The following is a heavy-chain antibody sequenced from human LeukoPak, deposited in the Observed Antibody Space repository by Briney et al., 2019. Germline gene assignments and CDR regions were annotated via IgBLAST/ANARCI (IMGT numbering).Heavy chain of an antibody. V-gene: IGHV3-64*01. J-gene: IGHJ6*02. CDR1: GFTFSSYA. Sequence: GRSLRLSCAASGFTFSSYAMHWVRQAPGKGLEYVSAISSNGGSTYYANSVKGRFTISRDNSKNTLYLQMGSLRAEDMAVYYCARALGYCSSTSCYSLPYYYYGMDVWGQGTTVTVSS. D-gene: IGHD2-2*01. CDR2: ISSNGGST. CDR3: ARALGYCSSTSCYSLPYYYYGMDV.